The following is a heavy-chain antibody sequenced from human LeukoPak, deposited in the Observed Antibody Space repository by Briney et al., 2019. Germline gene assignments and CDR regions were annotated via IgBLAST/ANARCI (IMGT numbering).Heavy chain of an antibody. CDR2: ISGSGGST. CDR3: AKDFRAVAGTPRNY. J-gene: IGHJ4*02. Sequence: GGSLRLSCAASGFTFSSYAMSWVRQAPGKGLEWVSAISGSGGSTYYADSVKGRFTISRDNSKNTLYLQMNSPRAEDTAVYYCAKDFRAVAGTPRNYWGQGTLVTVSS. V-gene: IGHV3-23*01. D-gene: IGHD6-19*01. CDR1: GFTFSSYA.